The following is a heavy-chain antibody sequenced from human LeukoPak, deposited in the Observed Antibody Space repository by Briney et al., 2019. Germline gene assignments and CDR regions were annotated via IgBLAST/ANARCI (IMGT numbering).Heavy chain of an antibody. CDR1: GGSISHYY. V-gene: IGHV4-59*01. J-gene: IGHJ4*02. CDR2: MYYGGST. Sequence: SETLSLTCTVSGGSISHYYCSWIRQSPGKALEWIGYMYYGGSTNYNPSLKSRVTISVDTSKSRFSLTLSSVTPADTAVYYCATVDYVWGSFDWGQGTLVTASS. CDR3: ATVDYVWGSFD. D-gene: IGHD3-16*01.